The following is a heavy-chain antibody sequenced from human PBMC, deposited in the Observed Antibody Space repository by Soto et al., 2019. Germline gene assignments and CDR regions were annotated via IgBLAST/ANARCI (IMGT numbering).Heavy chain of an antibody. CDR3: ARGSVTMFRLIDS. V-gene: IGHV4-4*02. Sequence: SETLSLTCAVSSGSISSSNWWTWVRQPPGKGLEWIGEIYPSGNTNYNPSLKSRVTISVDKSKNQFSLKLSSVTAADTAVYYCARGSVTMFRLIDSWGQGTLVTVSS. J-gene: IGHJ4*02. CDR2: IYPSGNT. CDR1: SGSISSSNW. D-gene: IGHD4-17*01.